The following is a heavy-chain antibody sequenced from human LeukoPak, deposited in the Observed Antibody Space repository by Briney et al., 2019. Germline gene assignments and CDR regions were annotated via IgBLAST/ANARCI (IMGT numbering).Heavy chain of an antibody. Sequence: KPSETLSLTCAVYGGSFSGYYWSWIRQPPGKGLEWIGYIYYSGSTNYNPSLKSRVTISVDTSKNQFSLKLSSVTAADTAVYYCASGSANWNLGYYFDYWGQGTLVTVSS. J-gene: IGHJ4*02. CDR3: ASGSANWNLGYYFDY. V-gene: IGHV4-59*01. CDR1: GGSFSGYY. D-gene: IGHD1-20*01. CDR2: IYYSGST.